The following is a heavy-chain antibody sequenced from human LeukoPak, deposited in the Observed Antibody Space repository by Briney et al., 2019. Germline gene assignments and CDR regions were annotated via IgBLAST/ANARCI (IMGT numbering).Heavy chain of an antibody. J-gene: IGHJ4*02. CDR2: ISSSSSSYI. D-gene: IGHD1-26*01. CDR1: GFTFSSYT. CDR3: ARNGIVGAGYYFDY. V-gene: IGHV3-21*01. Sequence: GSLRLSCAASGFTFSSYTMNWVRQAPGKGLEWVSSISSSSSSYIYYADSVKGRFSISRDNAKKSLYLQMNILRAEDTAVYYCARNGIVGAGYYFDYWGQGTLVTVSS.